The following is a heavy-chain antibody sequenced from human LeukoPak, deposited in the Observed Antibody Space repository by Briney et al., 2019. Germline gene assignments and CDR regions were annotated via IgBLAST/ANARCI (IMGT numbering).Heavy chain of an antibody. CDR3: ARRHRERSPRAVFDY. J-gene: IGHJ4*02. CDR1: GYSISSGYY. V-gene: IGHV4-38-2*02. CDR2: IYHSGST. D-gene: IGHD1-14*01. Sequence: PSETLSLTCTVSGYSISSGYYWGWIRQPPGKGLEWIGSIYHSGSTYYNPSLKSRVTISVDTSKNQFSLKLSSVTAADTAVYYCARRHRERSPRAVFDYWGQGTLVTVSS.